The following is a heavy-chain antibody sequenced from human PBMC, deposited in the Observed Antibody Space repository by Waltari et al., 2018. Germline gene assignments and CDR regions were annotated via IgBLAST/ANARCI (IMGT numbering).Heavy chain of an antibody. CDR3: ARTVSSPEAFDI. V-gene: IGHV4-59*01. CDR2: IYYSGST. Sequence: QVQLQESGPGLVKPSETLSLTCTVSGGSISSYYWSWIRQPPGKGLEWIGYIYYSGSTNDNPSLKSRVTISVDTSKNQFSRKLSSVTAADTAVYYCARTVSSPEAFDIWGQGTMVTVSS. CDR1: GGSISSYY. J-gene: IGHJ3*02. D-gene: IGHD6-13*01.